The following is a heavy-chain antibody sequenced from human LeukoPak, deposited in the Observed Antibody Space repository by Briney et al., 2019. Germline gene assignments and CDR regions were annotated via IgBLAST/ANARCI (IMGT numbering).Heavy chain of an antibody. CDR1: GYTFTSKW. CDR3: ARQGDWYFDL. Sequence: GESLKISFKASGYTFTSKWIGWVRQMPGKGLEWMGIIYPGDSDTRYSPSFRAQVTISADTSITTASLQWSSLKASDTAMYYCARQGDWYFDLWGRGTLVTVSS. CDR2: IYPGDSDT. J-gene: IGHJ2*01. V-gene: IGHV5-51*01.